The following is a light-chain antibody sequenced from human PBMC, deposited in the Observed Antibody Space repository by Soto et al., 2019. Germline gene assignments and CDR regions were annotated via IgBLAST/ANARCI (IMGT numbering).Light chain of an antibody. CDR3: MQGGPWPPT. Sequence: DVMMTQSPLSLPVTLGQPASISCRSSQSIVYSDGTAYLSWFQQRPGQSPRRLIYRASNRESGVQHRFSGSGSGSDFSLQNSRLEADDVGTYLCMQGGPWPPTLGHGTKL. J-gene: IGKJ1*01. CDR2: RAS. CDR1: QSIVYSDGTAY. V-gene: IGKV2-30*01.